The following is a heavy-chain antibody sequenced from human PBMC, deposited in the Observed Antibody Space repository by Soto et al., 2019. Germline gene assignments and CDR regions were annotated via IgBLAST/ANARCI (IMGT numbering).Heavy chain of an antibody. D-gene: IGHD3-16*01. CDR2: INRNRGSI. CDR1: GFTFDSYW. CDR3: VAWVSHYYYYMDV. V-gene: IGHV3-9*01. Sequence: GGSLRLSCAASGFTFDSYWMHWVRQAPGKGLEWVSGINRNRGSIGYADSVKGRFTISRDNAKNSLYLQMNSLRAEDTALYYCVAWVSHYYYYMDVWGKGTTVTVSS. J-gene: IGHJ6*03.